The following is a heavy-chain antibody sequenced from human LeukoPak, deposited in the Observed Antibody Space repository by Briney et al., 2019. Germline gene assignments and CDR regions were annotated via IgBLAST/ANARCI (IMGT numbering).Heavy chain of an antibody. J-gene: IGHJ5*02. Sequence: ASVKVSCKASGYTFTGHYIHWVRQAPGQGLERMGWINPNSGVTHYAQKFQGRVTMTRDTSISTAYVELSRLTSDDSAVYYCARYLMSGPEHNRFDPWGQGTLVTVSS. CDR1: GYTFTGHY. CDR3: ARYLMSGPEHNRFDP. D-gene: IGHD1-14*01. V-gene: IGHV1-2*02. CDR2: INPNSGVT.